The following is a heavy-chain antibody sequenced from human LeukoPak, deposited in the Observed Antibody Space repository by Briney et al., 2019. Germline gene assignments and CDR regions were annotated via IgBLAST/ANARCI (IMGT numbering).Heavy chain of an antibody. V-gene: IGHV4-30-2*01. D-gene: IGHD6-13*01. CDR2: IYHSGST. J-gene: IGHJ4*02. CDR1: GGSISSGGYS. Sequence: SETLSLTCAVSGGSISSGGYSWSWIRQPPGKGLEWIGYIYHSGSTYYNPSLKSRVAISVDRSKNQFSLKLSSVTAADTAVYYCARGGAAGDYWGQGTLVTVSS. CDR3: ARGGAAGDY.